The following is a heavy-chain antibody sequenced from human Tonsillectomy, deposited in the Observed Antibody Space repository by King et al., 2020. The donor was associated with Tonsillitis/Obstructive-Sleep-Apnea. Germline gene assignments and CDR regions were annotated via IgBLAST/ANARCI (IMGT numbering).Heavy chain of an antibody. V-gene: IGHV4-39*01. CDR1: GGSISNSSYY. J-gene: IGHJ4*02. D-gene: IGHD3-22*01. CDR3: ARQGGYYDSSGHDY. CDR2: IYYSGST. Sequence: QLPESGPGLVKPSETLSLPCTVSGGSISNSSYYWGWIRQPPGKGLEWIGSIYYSGSTYYNPSLKSRVTISVDTSKNQFSLKLSSVTAADTAVYYCARQGGYYDSSGHDYWGQGTLVTVSS.